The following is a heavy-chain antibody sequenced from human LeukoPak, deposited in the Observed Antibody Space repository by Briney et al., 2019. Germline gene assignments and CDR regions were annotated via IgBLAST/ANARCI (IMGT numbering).Heavy chain of an antibody. CDR1: GFTFSGYW. CDR3: VRGAVGTGVWFDP. J-gene: IGHJ5*02. D-gene: IGHD1-26*01. Sequence: GGSLRLSCAASGFTFSGYWMHWVRQAPGKGLGWVSRINFDGATTNYADSVKGRFTISRDNAKNTLHLQMNSLRADDTAVYYCVRGAVGTGVWFDPWGQGTLVTVSS. CDR2: INFDGATT. V-gene: IGHV3-74*01.